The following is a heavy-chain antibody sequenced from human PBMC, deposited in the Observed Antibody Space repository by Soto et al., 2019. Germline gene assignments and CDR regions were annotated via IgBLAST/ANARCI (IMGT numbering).Heavy chain of an antibody. CDR2: INAGNGNT. V-gene: IGHV1-3*01. Sequence: GASVKVSCKASGYTFTSYAMHWVRQAPGQRLEWMGWINAGNGNTKYSQKFQGRVTITRDTSASTAYMELSSLRSEDTAVYYCARDTNYYDGSGYFDAFDIWGQGTMVTVSS. D-gene: IGHD3-22*01. J-gene: IGHJ3*02. CDR3: ARDTNYYDGSGYFDAFDI. CDR1: GYTFTSYA.